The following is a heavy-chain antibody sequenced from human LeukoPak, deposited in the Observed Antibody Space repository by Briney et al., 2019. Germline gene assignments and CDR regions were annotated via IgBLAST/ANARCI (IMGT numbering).Heavy chain of an antibody. Sequence: PSETLSLTCTVSGGSISSDYWSWIRQPPGKGLEWIGYIHYSGSTNYNPSLKSRVTISVDTSKNQFSLKLSSVTAADTAVYYCAREAPRSGYDTNPNFDYWGQGTLVTVSS. J-gene: IGHJ4*02. CDR3: AREAPRSGYDTNPNFDY. CDR1: GGSISSDY. CDR2: IHYSGST. V-gene: IGHV4-59*01. D-gene: IGHD5-12*01.